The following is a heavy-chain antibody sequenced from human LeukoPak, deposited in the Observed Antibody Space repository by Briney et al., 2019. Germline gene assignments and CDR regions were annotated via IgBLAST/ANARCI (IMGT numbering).Heavy chain of an antibody. D-gene: IGHD4-23*01. V-gene: IGHV5-51*01. CDR1: GYRFTNYW. J-gene: IGHJ4*02. Sequence: GESLKISCKASGYRFTNYWIGWVRQMPGKGLEWMGIVYPGDSETRYSPSFQGQVTISADKSINTAYLQWSSLKASDTAMYYCARHNTVAKIFDYWGQGTLVTVSS. CDR2: VYPGDSET. CDR3: ARHNTVAKIFDY.